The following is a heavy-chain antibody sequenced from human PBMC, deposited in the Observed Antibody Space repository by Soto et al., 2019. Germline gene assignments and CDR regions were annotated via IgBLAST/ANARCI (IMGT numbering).Heavy chain of an antibody. V-gene: IGHV4-39*01. Sequence: SETQSVTCTLPGDSISRRSYYWVWIRQPPGKGLEWIGSIYYSGSTYNNPSLRSRVSMSIDTSKDQFSLKLKSVTSADTALYFCARQRTSVVTQAYFDVWGPGSLVTVSS. CDR1: GDSISRRSYY. CDR3: ARQRTSVVTQAYFDV. CDR2: IYYSGST. D-gene: IGHD2-21*02. J-gene: IGHJ4*02.